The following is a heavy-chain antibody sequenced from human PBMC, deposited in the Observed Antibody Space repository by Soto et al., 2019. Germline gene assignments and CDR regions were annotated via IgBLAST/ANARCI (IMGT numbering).Heavy chain of an antibody. CDR2: ISAYNDNT. J-gene: IGHJ6*02. CDR1: GYTFTNYG. V-gene: IGHV1-18*01. CDR3: AREGYYYGSGSYSPPRYYGMDV. Sequence: QIQLVQSGAEVKKAGASVKVSCKASGYTFTNYGISWVRQALGQGREWMGWISAYNDNTNYAQKFQGRVTLTTDTATRTAYMELRSLTSDDTAVYYCAREGYYYGSGSYSPPRYYGMDVWGQGTTVTVFS. D-gene: IGHD3-10*01.